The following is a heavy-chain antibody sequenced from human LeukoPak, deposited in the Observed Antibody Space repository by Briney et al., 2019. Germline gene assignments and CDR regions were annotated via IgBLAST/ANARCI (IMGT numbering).Heavy chain of an antibody. V-gene: IGHV4-59*01. J-gene: IGHJ4*02. CDR2: IYYSGST. CDR1: GGSISSYY. D-gene: IGHD2-21*01. Sequence: PSETLSLTCTVSGGSISSYYWSWIRQPPGEGLEWIGYIYYSGSTNYNPSLKSRVTISVDTSKNQFSLKLSSVTAADTAVYYCARQALWFFDHWGQGTLVTVSS. CDR3: ARQALWFFDH.